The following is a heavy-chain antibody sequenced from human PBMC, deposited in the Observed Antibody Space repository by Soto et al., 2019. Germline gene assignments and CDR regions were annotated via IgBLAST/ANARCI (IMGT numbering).Heavy chain of an antibody. D-gene: IGHD5-12*01. V-gene: IGHV4-59*01. J-gene: IGHJ4*02. CDR2: IYYSGST. CDR1: GGSISSYY. Sequence: SETLSLTCTVSGGSISSYYWSCIRQPPGKGLEWIGYIYYSGSTNYNPSLKSRVTISVDTSKNQFSLKLSSVTAADTAVYYCARVLGYDPVIDYWGQGTLVTVSS. CDR3: ARVLGYDPVIDY.